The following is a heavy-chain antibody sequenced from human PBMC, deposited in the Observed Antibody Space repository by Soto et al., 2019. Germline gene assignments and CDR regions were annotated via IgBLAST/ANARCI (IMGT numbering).Heavy chain of an antibody. Sequence: GGSLRLSCAASGFTFSSYWMSWVRQAPGKGLEWVANIKQDGSEKYYVDSVKGRFTISRDNAKNSLYLQMNSLRAEDTAVYYCARDPTNHSGYAQPWFDPWGQGTLVTVSS. CDR3: ARDPTNHSGYAQPWFDP. CDR2: IKQDGSEK. CDR1: GFTFSSYW. D-gene: IGHD5-12*01. V-gene: IGHV3-7*03. J-gene: IGHJ5*02.